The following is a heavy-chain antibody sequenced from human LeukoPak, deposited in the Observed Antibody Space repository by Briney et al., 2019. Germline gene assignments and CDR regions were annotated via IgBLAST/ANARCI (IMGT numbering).Heavy chain of an antibody. CDR2: ISSSSSTI. CDR1: GFSFSSYN. CDR3: ARDYQYYYGSGSYYY. Sequence: GGSLRLSCAASGFSFSSYNMNWVRQAPGKGLEWVSYISSSSSTIYYADSVKGRFTISRDNAKNSLYLQMNSLRAEDTAVYYCARDYQYYYGSGSYYYWGQGTLVTVSS. V-gene: IGHV3-48*01. J-gene: IGHJ4*02. D-gene: IGHD3-10*01.